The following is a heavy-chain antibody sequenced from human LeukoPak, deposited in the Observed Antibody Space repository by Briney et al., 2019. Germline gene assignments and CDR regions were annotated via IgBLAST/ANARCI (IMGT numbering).Heavy chain of an antibody. CDR3: ASLLGDKTIFDF. J-gene: IGHJ4*02. CDR1: GLIFGSRW. CDR2: IKRDGSGE. V-gene: IGHV3-7*01. D-gene: IGHD1-26*01. Sequence: GGSLRLSCAASGLIFGSRWMSWIRKAPGKGLEWVANIKRDGSGEYYLDSVKGRFTISRDNAKNSLYLQMNSLRAEDTAVYYCASLLGDKTIFDFWGQGTLVTVSS.